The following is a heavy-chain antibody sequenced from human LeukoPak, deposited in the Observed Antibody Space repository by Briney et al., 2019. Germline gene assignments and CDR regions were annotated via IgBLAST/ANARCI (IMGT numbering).Heavy chain of an antibody. CDR1: GFTFSTYS. CDR3: AKDYEDYYDSSGYSLDY. CDR2: ISSNSRYI. V-gene: IGHV3-21*04. D-gene: IGHD3-22*01. Sequence: PGGSLRLSCAASGFTFSTYSMNWVRQAPGKGLEWVSSISSNSRYIYYADSMRGRFTISRDNAKNSLYLQMNSLKPEDTAVYYCAKDYEDYYDSSGYSLDYWGQGTLVTVSS. J-gene: IGHJ4*02.